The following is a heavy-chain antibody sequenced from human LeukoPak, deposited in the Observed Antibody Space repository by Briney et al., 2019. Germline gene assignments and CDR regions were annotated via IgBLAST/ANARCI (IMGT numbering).Heavy chain of an antibody. CDR1: GYTFTRYY. V-gene: IGHV1-2*02. J-gene: IGHJ4*02. CDR2: INPNRGGT. D-gene: IGHD5-24*01. Sequence: ASVKVSCTASGYTFTRYYMNWGRQAPGQGLGGLGWINPNRGGTNYAQKFQGRVTMTRDTSISTAYMELSRLRAEDTAVYYCANLWGGVEMATITNYWGQGTLVTVSS. CDR3: ANLWGGVEMATITNY.